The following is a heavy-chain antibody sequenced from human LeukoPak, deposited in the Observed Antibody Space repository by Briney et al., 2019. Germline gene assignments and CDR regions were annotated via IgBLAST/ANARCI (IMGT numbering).Heavy chain of an antibody. CDR1: GYSISHGYY. CDR3: ARDKYYYDSSGSQPFDY. D-gene: IGHD3-22*01. Sequence: SETLSLTCSVSGYSISHGYYWGWIRQPPGKGLEWIGSMYHTGTTYYNPSLKSRVTISIDTSKNLFSLKLSSVTAADTAVYYCARDKYYYDSSGSQPFDYWGQGTLVTVSS. V-gene: IGHV4-38-2*02. J-gene: IGHJ4*02. CDR2: MYHTGTT.